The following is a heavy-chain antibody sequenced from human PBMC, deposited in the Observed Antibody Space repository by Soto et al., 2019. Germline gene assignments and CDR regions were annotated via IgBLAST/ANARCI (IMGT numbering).Heavy chain of an antibody. D-gene: IGHD5-12*01. CDR3: AGVATHTYYYYYMDV. Sequence: SETLSLTCTVSGGSISSSSYYWGWIRQPPGKGLEWIGSIYYSGSTYYNPSLKSRVTISVDTSKNQFSLKLSSVTAADTAVYYCAGVATHTYYYYYMDVWGKGTTVTVSS. J-gene: IGHJ6*03. CDR2: IYYSGST. V-gene: IGHV4-39*01. CDR1: GGSISSSSYY.